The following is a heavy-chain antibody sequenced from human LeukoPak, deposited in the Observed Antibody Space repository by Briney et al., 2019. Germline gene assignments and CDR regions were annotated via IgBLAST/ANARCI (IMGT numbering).Heavy chain of an antibody. CDR1: GYTFTGYY. V-gene: IGHV1-2*02. D-gene: IGHD3-22*01. CDR3: AGSKYYYDRGMDV. J-gene: IGHJ6*04. CDR2: INPNSGGT. Sequence: ASVKVSCKASGYTFTGYYMHWVRQAPGQGLEWMGWINPNSGGTNYAQKFQGRVTMTRDTSISTAYMELSRLRSDDTAVYYCAGSKYYYDRGMDVWAKGPRSPSPQ.